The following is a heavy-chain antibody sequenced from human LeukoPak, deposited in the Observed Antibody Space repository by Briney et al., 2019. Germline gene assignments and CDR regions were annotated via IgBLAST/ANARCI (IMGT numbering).Heavy chain of an antibody. CDR3: ARDRYCSSTSCYRFYYYMDV. CDR1: GGSISSYY. D-gene: IGHD2-2*02. V-gene: IGHV4-59*01. J-gene: IGHJ6*03. CDR2: IYYSGST. Sequence: PSETLSLTCTVSGGSISSYYWSWIRQPPGKGLEWIGYIYYSGSTNYNPSLKSRVTISVDTSKHQFSLKLSSVTAADTAVYYCARDRYCSSTSCYRFYYYMDVWGKGTTVTVSS.